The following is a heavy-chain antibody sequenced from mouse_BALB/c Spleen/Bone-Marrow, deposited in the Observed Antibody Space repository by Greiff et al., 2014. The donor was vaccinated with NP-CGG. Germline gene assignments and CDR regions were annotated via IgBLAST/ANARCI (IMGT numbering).Heavy chain of an antibody. J-gene: IGHJ2*01. Sequence: EVQLQQSGPELVKPGASVKMSCKASGYTFTSYAMHWVKQKPGQGLEWIGYINPYNDGTKYNEKFKGKATLTSDKSSSTAYVELSSLNSEDAAVYYCAREVVATDYFDYWGQGTTLTVSS. V-gene: IGHV1-14*01. CDR2: INPYNDGT. CDR3: AREVVATDYFDY. CDR1: GYTFTSYA. D-gene: IGHD1-1*01.